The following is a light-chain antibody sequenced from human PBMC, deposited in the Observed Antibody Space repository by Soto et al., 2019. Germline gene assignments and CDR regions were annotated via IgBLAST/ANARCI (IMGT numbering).Light chain of an antibody. CDR2: QVT. CDR1: SSDVGGWNY. Sequence: QSALTQPPSASGSPGQSVTISCTGTSSDVGGWNYVSWYHQYPGKAPKLLIYQVTKRPSGVPDRFSGSKSDNTASLTVSGLRDDDEGLYCCSSYGVRNTLVFGSGTKVTVL. J-gene: IGLJ1*01. V-gene: IGLV2-8*01. CDR3: SSYGVRNTLV.